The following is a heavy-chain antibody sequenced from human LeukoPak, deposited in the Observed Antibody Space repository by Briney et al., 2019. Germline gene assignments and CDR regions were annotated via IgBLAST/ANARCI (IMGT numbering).Heavy chain of an antibody. D-gene: IGHD3-3*01. CDR2: IYTSGST. CDR3: AREGPTIFGVVIDY. V-gene: IGHV4-4*07. J-gene: IGHJ4*02. Sequence: SETLSLTCTVSGGSISSYYWSWIRQPAGKGLEWIGRIYTSGSTNYNPSLKSRVTMSVDTSKNQFSLKLSSVTAADTAVYYCAREGPTIFGVVIDYWGRGTLVTVSS. CDR1: GGSISSYY.